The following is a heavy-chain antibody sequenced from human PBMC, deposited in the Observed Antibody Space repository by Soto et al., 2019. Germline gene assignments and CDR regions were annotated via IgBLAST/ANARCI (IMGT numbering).Heavy chain of an antibody. V-gene: IGHV1-46*01. D-gene: IGHD6-6*01. Sequence: ASVKVSCKASGYTFTSYYMHWVRQAPGQGLEWMGIINPSGGSTSYAQKFQGRVTMTRDTSTSTVYMELSSLRSEDTAVYFCAGETPDEYSSSSNWFDPWGQGTLVTVSS. CDR3: AGETPDEYSSSSNWFDP. J-gene: IGHJ5*02. CDR1: GYTFTSYY. CDR2: INPSGGST.